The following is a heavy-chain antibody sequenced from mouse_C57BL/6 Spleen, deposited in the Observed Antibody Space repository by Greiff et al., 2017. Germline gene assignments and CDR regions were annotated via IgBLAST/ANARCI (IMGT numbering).Heavy chain of an antibody. CDR2: IDPSDSYT. V-gene: IGHV1-69*01. J-gene: IGHJ2*01. CDR1: GYTFTSYW. Sequence: VQLQQPGAELVMPGASVKLSCKASGYTFTSYWMHWVKQRPGQGLEWIGEIDPSDSYTNYNQKFKGKSTLTVNTSSSTAYMQLSSLTSEDSAVYYWSRPLYYGSRLYFDYWGQGTTLTVSS. D-gene: IGHD1-1*01. CDR3: SRPLYYGSRLYFDY.